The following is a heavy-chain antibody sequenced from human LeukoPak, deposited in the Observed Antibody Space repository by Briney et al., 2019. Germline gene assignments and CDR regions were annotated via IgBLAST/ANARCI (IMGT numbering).Heavy chain of an antibody. J-gene: IGHJ4*02. CDR3: AQAQSHNACSGGRCYFVY. CDR2: ISGGGGSI. D-gene: IGHD2-15*01. Sequence: GGSLRLSCAASGFTFTSYSMAWLRQAPGKGLEWVAAISGGGGSIYYADSVKGRFTITRDNSKNTVNLQINSRRDDDTAVYYCAQAQSHNACSGGRCYFVYWGQGTLVIVSS. CDR1: GFTFTSYS. V-gene: IGHV3-23*01.